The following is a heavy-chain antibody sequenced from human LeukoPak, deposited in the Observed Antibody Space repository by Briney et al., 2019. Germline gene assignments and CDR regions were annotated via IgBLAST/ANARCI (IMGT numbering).Heavy chain of an antibody. CDR1: GFTFSSYW. D-gene: IGHD1-26*01. J-gene: IGHJ4*02. V-gene: IGHV3-74*01. Sequence: GGSLRLSCAASGFTFSSYWMHWVRQAPGKGLVWVSRIASDGSTVYADSVRGRFTISRDNAKDTVYLQMNSLRVEDTAVYYCIGSGGWPGYWGQGTLVTVSS. CDR2: IASDGST. CDR3: IGSGGWPGY.